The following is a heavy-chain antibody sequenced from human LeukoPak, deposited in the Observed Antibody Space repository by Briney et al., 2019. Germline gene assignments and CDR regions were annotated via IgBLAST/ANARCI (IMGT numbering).Heavy chain of an antibody. CDR1: GFTFSSYE. D-gene: IGHD1-26*01. V-gene: IGHV3-48*03. Sequence: PGGSLRFSCAASGFTFSSYEMNWVRQAPGKGLEWVSYISLSGSDTYYADSVTGRFTISRDNAKNSLYLQMNSLRAEDTAVYYCARDWYSGSYPIDYWGQGTLVTVSS. CDR2: ISLSGSDT. CDR3: ARDWYSGSYPIDY. J-gene: IGHJ4*02.